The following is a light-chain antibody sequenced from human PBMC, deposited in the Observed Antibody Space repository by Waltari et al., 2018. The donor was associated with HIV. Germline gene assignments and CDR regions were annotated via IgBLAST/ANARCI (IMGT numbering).Light chain of an antibody. CDR1: SSSIGSNT. V-gene: IGLV1-44*01. J-gene: IGLJ2*01. CDR3: AAWDDSLNGFGV. CDR2: SND. Sequence: QSVLTQPPSASGTPGQRVTISCSGSSSSIGSNTVNWFQQLPGPPPILLIYSNDRRPTGVPTRVPVSDSGSAAALSLSGSQLQDEADYYCAAWDDSLNGFGVFGGGTKLTVL.